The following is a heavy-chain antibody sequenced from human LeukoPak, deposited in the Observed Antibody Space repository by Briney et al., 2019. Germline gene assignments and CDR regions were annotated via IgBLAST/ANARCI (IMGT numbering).Heavy chain of an antibody. CDR2: IYTSGST. D-gene: IGHD3-3*01. J-gene: IGHJ6*03. CDR1: GGSISSYY. V-gene: IGHV4-4*07. Sequence: SETLSLTCTVSGGSISSYYWSWIRQPAGKGLEWIGRIYTSGSTNYNPSLKSRVTMSVDTSKNQFSLKLSSVTAADTAVYYCARDVGTLFGANYYMDVWGKGTTVTVSS. CDR3: ARDVGTLFGANYYMDV.